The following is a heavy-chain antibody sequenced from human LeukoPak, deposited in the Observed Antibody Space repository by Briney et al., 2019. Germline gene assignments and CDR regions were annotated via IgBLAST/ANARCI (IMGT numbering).Heavy chain of an antibody. CDR2: IKSKTDGGTT. CDR1: GFTFSNAW. CDR3: TTDGYSSGWPQTSFDY. Sequence: PGGSLRLSCAASGFTFSNAWMNWVRQAPGKGLKWVGRIKSKTDGGTTDYAAPVKGRFTISRDGSKNTLYLQMNSLKTEDTAVYYCTTDGYSSGWPQTSFDYWGQGTLVTVSS. D-gene: IGHD6-19*01. V-gene: IGHV3-15*07. J-gene: IGHJ4*02.